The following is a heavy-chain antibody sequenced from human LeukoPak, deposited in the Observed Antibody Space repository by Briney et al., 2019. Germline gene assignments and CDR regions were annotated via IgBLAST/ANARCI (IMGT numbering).Heavy chain of an antibody. D-gene: IGHD2-15*01. V-gene: IGHV3-7*01. J-gene: IGHJ4*02. CDR3: ARGYSRGQDY. Sequence: GGSLRLSCSASEFTFSSFGMNWVRQAPGKGLEWVANIKQDGSEKYYVDSVKGRFTISRDNAKNSLYLQMNSLRAEDTAVYYCARGYSRGQDYWGQGTLVTVSS. CDR1: EFTFSSFG. CDR2: IKQDGSEK.